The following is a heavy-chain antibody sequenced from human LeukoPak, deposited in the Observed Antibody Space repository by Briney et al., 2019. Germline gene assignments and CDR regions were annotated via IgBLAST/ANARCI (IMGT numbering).Heavy chain of an antibody. CDR3: AREPGFDSSGYLNWFDP. Sequence: SETLSLTCDVSGGSISNTNWWSWVRQPPGQGLEWIGEVSLAGQTNYNPSLNGRVTMSLDESSNQLSLKLTSVTAADTAVYYCAREPGFDSSGYLNWFDPWGQGTLVTVSS. CDR1: GGSISNTNW. D-gene: IGHD3-22*01. CDR2: VSLAGQT. J-gene: IGHJ5*02. V-gene: IGHV4-4*02.